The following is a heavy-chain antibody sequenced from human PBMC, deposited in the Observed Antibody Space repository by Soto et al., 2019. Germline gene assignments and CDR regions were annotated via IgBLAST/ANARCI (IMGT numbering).Heavy chain of an antibody. D-gene: IGHD3-3*01. CDR1: GGTFSSFA. CDR2: IIPLFGTV. V-gene: IGHV1-69*06. Sequence: SVKVSCKASGGTFSSFAISWVRQAPGQGLEWMGGIIPLFGTVKYAQKFQGGVTITADRSTSTAYMELSSLRSEDTALYYCARGFPSGDFSSGYDRYYFAYWGEGPQVTVS. CDR3: ARGFPSGDFSSGYDRYYFAY. J-gene: IGHJ4*02.